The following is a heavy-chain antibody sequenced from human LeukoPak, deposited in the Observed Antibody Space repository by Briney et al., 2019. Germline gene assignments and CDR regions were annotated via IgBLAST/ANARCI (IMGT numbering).Heavy chain of an antibody. D-gene: IGHD2-21*02. J-gene: IGHJ5*02. V-gene: IGHV1-2*02. CDR3: ARGTPTATPRLNWFDP. CDR1: GYTFTGYY. Sequence: ASVKVSCKASGYTFTGYYMHWVRQAPGQGLEWMGWINPNSGGTNYAQKFQGRVTMTRDTSISTAYMELSRLRSDDTAVYYCARGTPTATPRLNWFDPWGQGTLVTVSS. CDR2: INPNSGGT.